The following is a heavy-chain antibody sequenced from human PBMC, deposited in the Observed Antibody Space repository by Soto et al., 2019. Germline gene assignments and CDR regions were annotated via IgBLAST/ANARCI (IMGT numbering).Heavy chain of an antibody. CDR1: GFSLSTSGVG. CDR2: IYWDDDK. CDR3: AHSNCSGGSCYLNWFDP. Sequence: QITLKESGPTLVKPTQTLTLTCTFSGFSLSTSGVGVGWIRQPPGKALEWLALIYWDDDKRYSPSLKSRLTITKDTSKNQVVLTMTNMDPVDTATYYRAHSNCSGGSCYLNWFDPWGQGTLVTVSS. V-gene: IGHV2-5*02. J-gene: IGHJ5*02. D-gene: IGHD2-15*01.